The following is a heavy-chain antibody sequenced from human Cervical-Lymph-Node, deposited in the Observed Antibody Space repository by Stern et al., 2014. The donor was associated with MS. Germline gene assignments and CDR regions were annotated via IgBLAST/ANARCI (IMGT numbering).Heavy chain of an antibody. Sequence: VQLVESGGGVVQPGKSLRLSCAASGFTFSRYGMHWVRQAPGKGLGWVAVIWHDGNNENYEDSVRGRFTISRDNSKSSLYLQMNSLRAEDTAVYYCAREKGACSGDDCHVNFDCWGQGTLVTVSS. V-gene: IGHV3-33*01. CDR1: GFTFSRYG. CDR3: AREKGACSGDDCHVNFDC. D-gene: IGHD2-21*02. CDR2: IWHDGNNE. J-gene: IGHJ4*02.